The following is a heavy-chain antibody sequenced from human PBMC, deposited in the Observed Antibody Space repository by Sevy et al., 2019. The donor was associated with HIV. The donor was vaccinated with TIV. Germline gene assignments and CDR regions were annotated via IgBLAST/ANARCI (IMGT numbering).Heavy chain of an antibody. CDR2: IYSGGST. D-gene: IGHD2-8*02. J-gene: IGHJ6*02. CDR3: ARVPIRTPPGDYYCYGMDV. CDR1: GFTVSSNY. Sequence: VGSLRLSCAASGFTVSSNYMSWVRQAPGKGLEWVSVIYSGGSTYYADSVKGRFTISRDNSKNTLYLQMNSLRAEDTAVYYCARVPIRTPPGDYYCYGMDVWGQGTTVTVSS. V-gene: IGHV3-53*01.